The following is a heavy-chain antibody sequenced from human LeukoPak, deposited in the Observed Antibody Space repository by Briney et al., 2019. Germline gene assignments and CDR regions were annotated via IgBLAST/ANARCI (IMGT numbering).Heavy chain of an antibody. CDR2: ISAYNGNT. CDR1: GYSFSTYG. J-gene: IGHJ4*02. D-gene: IGHD1-26*01. V-gene: IGHV1-18*01. Sequence: GASVKVSCKASGYSFSTYGITWVRQAPGQGLEWVGWISAYNGNTNYAQKLQGRVTMTTDTSTNTAYMELRSLRSDDTAVYYCASGSKWEHLDYWGQGTLVTVSS. CDR3: ASGSKWEHLDY.